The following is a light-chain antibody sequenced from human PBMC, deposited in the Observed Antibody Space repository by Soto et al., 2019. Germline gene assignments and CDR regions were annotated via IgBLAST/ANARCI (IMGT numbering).Light chain of an antibody. CDR1: TSNIGSNY. CDR2: SNN. Sequence: QLVLTQPPSASGTPGQRVTVSCSGSTSNIGSNYVNWYQQLPGTAPKLLIYSNNQRPSGVPDRFSGSRSGTSASLAISGLQSEDEADYYCATWDDSLNASVFGTGTKLTVL. J-gene: IGLJ1*01. V-gene: IGLV1-44*01. CDR3: ATWDDSLNASV.